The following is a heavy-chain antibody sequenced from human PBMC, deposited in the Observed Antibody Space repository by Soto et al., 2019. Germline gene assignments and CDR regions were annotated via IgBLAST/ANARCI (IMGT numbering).Heavy chain of an antibody. CDR2: IKSKTDGGTT. CDR3: TTPEGIYYGMDV. CDR1: GFTFSNAW. Sequence: EVQLVESGGGLVKPGGSLRLSCAASGFTFSNAWMNWVRQAPGKGLEWVGRIKSKTDGGTTDYAAPVKGRFTISRDDSQNTLYLQMNSLKTEDTAVYYCTTPEGIYYGMDVWGQGTTVTVSS. D-gene: IGHD2-15*01. V-gene: IGHV3-15*07. J-gene: IGHJ6*02.